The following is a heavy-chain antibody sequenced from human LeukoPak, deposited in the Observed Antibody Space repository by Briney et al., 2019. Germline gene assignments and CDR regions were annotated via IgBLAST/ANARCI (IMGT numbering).Heavy chain of an antibody. V-gene: IGHV1-18*01. D-gene: IGHD2-2*01. CDR3: SLGYCSSTSCYVFDY. CDR2: ISAYNGNT. CDR1: GYTFTIYG. J-gene: IGHJ4*02. Sequence: ASVKVSCKASGYTFTIYGISWVRQAPGQGLEWMGWISAYNGNTNYAQKLQGRVTMTTDTSTSTAYMELRSLRSDDTAVYCCSLGYCSSTSCYVFDYWGQGTLVTVSS.